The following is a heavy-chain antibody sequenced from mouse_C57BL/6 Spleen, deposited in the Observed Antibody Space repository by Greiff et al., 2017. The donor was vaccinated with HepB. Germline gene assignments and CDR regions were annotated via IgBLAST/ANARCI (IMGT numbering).Heavy chain of an antibody. J-gene: IGHJ2*01. CDR3: ARFLITRAYYFDY. CDR1: GFTFTDYY. D-gene: IGHD2-4*01. Sequence: EVQLVESGGGLVQPGGSLSLSCAASGFTFTDYYMSWVRQPPGKALEWLGFIRNKANGYTTEYSASVKGRFTISRDNSQSILYLQMNALRAEDSATYSCARFLITRAYYFDYWGQGTTLTVSS. V-gene: IGHV7-3*01. CDR2: IRNKANGYTT.